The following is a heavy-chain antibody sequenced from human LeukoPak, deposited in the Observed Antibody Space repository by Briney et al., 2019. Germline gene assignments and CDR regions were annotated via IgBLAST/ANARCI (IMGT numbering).Heavy chain of an antibody. J-gene: IGHJ4*02. CDR1: GYSISSGYY. Sequence: PSETLSLTCTVSGYSISSGYYWGWIRQPPGKGLEWIGSFYDSGNTYYNPSLKSRVTISVDTSKNQFSLKLSSVTAADTAVYYCARDVVAAAGSFDYWGQGTQVTVSS. CDR3: ARDVVAAAGSFDY. V-gene: IGHV4-38-2*02. D-gene: IGHD6-13*01. CDR2: FYDSGNT.